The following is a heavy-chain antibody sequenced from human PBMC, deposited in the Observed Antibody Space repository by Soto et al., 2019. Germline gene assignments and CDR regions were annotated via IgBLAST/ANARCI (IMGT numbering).Heavy chain of an antibody. J-gene: IGHJ1*01. Sequence: GASVKVSCKASGGTFSSYAINWVRQAPGQGLEWMGGIIPIFGTANYAQKFQGRVTITADESTSTAYMELSSLRSEDTAVYYCARNLRHYYDSSGYYFEYFQHWGQGTLVTVSS. D-gene: IGHD3-22*01. V-gene: IGHV1-69*13. CDR1: GGTFSSYA. CDR3: ARNLRHYYDSSGYYFEYFQH. CDR2: IIPIFGTA.